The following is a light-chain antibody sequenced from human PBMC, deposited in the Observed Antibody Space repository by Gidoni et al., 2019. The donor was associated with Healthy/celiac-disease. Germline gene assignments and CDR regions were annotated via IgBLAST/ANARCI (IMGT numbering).Light chain of an antibody. CDR2: AAS. V-gene: IGKV1-39*01. Sequence: DIQITQSPSSLSASLGDRVTITCRASQSISSYLNWYQQKPGKAPKLLIYAASSLQSGVPSRFSGSGSGKDFTINISSLQPEDFETYYCQQSYSTLTFGGGTKVEIK. CDR1: QSISSY. J-gene: IGKJ4*02. CDR3: QQSYSTLT.